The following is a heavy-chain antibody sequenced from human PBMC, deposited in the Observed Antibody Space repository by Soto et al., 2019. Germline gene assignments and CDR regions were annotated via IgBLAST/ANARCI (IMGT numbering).Heavy chain of an antibody. D-gene: IGHD3-22*01. CDR3: ARAKYYDSTGYYWYFEL. V-gene: IGHV4-31*03. CDR2: IYYSGST. CDR1: GGSISSGGHY. Sequence: QVQLQESGPGLVKPSQTLSLTCTVSGGSISSGGHYWSWIRQLPGKGLEWIGNIYYSGSTYYNPSLKSRVTISVDTSKDPFSLKLNSVTAADTAVYYCARAKYYDSTGYYWYFELWGRGTLVTVSS. J-gene: IGHJ2*01.